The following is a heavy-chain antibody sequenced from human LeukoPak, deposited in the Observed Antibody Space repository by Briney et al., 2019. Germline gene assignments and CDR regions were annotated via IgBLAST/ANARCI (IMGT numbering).Heavy chain of an antibody. V-gene: IGHV1-46*01. Sequence: ASVKVSCKASGYTFTSYYMHWVRQAPGQGLEWMGIINPSGGSTSYAQKFQGRVTMTRDTSTSTVYMELSSLRSEDTAVYYCARDSVREDPRYYFDYWGQGTLVTVSS. CDR1: GYTFTSYY. CDR3: ARDSVREDPRYYFDY. CDR2: INPSGGST. D-gene: IGHD3-10*01. J-gene: IGHJ4*02.